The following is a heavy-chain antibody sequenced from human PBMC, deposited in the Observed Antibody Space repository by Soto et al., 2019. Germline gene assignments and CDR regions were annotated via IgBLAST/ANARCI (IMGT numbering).Heavy chain of an antibody. CDR2: INHSGST. CDR3: ARYYYDFWSGYSRDYYYYGMDV. Sequence: PSETLSLTCAVYGGSFSGYYWSWIRQPPGKGLEWIGEINHSGSTNYNPSLKSRVTISVDTSKNQFSLKLSSVTAADTAVYYCARYYYDFWSGYSRDYYYYGMDVWGQGTTVTVSS. D-gene: IGHD3-3*01. CDR1: GGSFSGYY. J-gene: IGHJ6*02. V-gene: IGHV4-34*01.